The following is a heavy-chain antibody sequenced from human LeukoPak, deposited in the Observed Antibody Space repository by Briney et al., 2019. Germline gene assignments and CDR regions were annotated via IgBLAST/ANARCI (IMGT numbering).Heavy chain of an antibody. D-gene: IGHD3-9*01. Sequence: SETLSLTCAVYGGSFSGYYWSWIRQPPGKGLEWIGEINHSGSTNYNPSLKSRVTISVDTSKNQFSLKLSSVTAADTAVYYCARVGVYYDILTGYYSHYYMDVWGKGTTVTVSS. J-gene: IGHJ6*03. CDR3: ARVGVYYDILTGYYSHYYMDV. V-gene: IGHV4-34*01. CDR2: INHSGST. CDR1: GGSFSGYY.